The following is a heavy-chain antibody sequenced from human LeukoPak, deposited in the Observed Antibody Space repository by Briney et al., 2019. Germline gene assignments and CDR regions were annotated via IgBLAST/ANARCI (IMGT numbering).Heavy chain of an antibody. CDR3: AKDRDYGDYGTNWFDP. D-gene: IGHD4-17*01. J-gene: IGHJ5*02. V-gene: IGHV3-23*01. Sequence: GSLRLSCAASGFTFSSYAMSWVRRAPGKGLEWVSAISGSGGSTYYADSVKGRFTISRDNSKNTLYLQMNSLRAEDTAVYYCAKDRDYGDYGTNWFDPWGQGTLVTVSS. CDR2: ISGSGGST. CDR1: GFTFSSYA.